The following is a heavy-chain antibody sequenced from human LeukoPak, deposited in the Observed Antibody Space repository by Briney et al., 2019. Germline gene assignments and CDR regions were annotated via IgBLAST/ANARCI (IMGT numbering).Heavy chain of an antibody. V-gene: IGHV3-30*04. CDR3: ARAPRWIQLWLDY. Sequence: GGSLRLSCVASGITFTTYAMNWVRLAPGKGLEWVALISYDGSNKYYADSVKGRFTISRDNSKNTLYLKMNSLRPDDMAVYYCARAPRWIQLWLDYWGQGTLVTVSS. D-gene: IGHD5-18*01. J-gene: IGHJ4*02. CDR2: ISYDGSNK. CDR1: GITFTTYA.